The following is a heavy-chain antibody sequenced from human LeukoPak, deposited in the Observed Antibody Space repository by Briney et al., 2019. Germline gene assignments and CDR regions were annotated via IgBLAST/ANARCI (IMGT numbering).Heavy chain of an antibody. V-gene: IGHV3-23*01. CDR2: ISGSGGST. CDR1: GFTFSSYA. J-gene: IGHJ3*02. CDR3: AKDQDIVVVPGLDAFDI. D-gene: IGHD2-2*01. Sequence: GGSLRLSCAASGFTFSSYAMSWVRQAPGKGLEWVSAISGSGGSTYYADSVKGRFTISRDNSKNTLYLQMNSLRAEDTAVYYCAKDQDIVVVPGLDAFDIWGQGTMVTVSS.